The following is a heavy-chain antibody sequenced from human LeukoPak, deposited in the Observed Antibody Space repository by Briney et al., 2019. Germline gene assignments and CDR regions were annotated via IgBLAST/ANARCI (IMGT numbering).Heavy chain of an antibody. D-gene: IGHD3-22*01. J-gene: IGHJ4*02. CDR1: GFTFSSSP. Sequence: PGGSLRLSCAASGFTFSSSPMSWVRQAPGKGLDWVSGFAGSGGGTFYADSVKGRFTISRDNSKSTLYLQMNSLRAEDTAVYYCARGRPYYYDSSGYYFDYWGQGTLVTVSS. V-gene: IGHV3-23*01. CDR3: ARGRPYYYDSSGYYFDY. CDR2: FAGSGGGT.